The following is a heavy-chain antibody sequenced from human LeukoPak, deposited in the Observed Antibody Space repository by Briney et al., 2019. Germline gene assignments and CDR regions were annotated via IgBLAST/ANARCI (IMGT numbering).Heavy chain of an antibody. D-gene: IGHD3-22*01. CDR1: GFTFSSSV. V-gene: IGHV3-23*01. J-gene: IGHJ4*02. Sequence: GGSLTLSCAASGFTFSSSVMSWVRQAPGKRLEWVSTIGVSGSNTYYADSMKGRFTISRDNSKNTLYLQMNSLRAEDTAVYYCAKGGPWVNCHSSGYYSYFDYWDQGTLVTVSS. CDR2: IGVSGSNT. CDR3: AKGGPWVNCHSSGYYSYFDY.